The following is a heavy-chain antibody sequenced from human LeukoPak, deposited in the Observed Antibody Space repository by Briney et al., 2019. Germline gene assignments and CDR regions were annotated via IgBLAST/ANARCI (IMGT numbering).Heavy chain of an antibody. D-gene: IGHD1-26*01. CDR3: ARGYYSGSYSFDY. V-gene: IGHV3-53*01. CDR2: IYSGGST. J-gene: IGHJ4*02. CDR1: GFTVSSHY. Sequence: GGSLRLSCAASGFTVSSHYMSWVRQAPGKGLEWVSVIYSGGSTYYAVSVKGRFTSSRDNSKNTLYLQMNSLRAEDTAVYYCARGYYSGSYSFDYWGQGTLVTVSS.